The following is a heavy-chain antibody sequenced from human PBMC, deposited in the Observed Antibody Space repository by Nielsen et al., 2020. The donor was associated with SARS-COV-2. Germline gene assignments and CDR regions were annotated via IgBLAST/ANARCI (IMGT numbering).Heavy chain of an antibody. V-gene: IGHV3-20*04. CDR3: ARETSEWSFDL. J-gene: IGHJ2*01. CDR2: INWNGGRT. CDR1: GFSFDDDG. Sequence: GESLKISCAASGFSFDDDGMSWVRQVPGRGLEWVSGINWNGGRTGYADSVKGRFTISRDNAQNSLYLQMNSLRADDTAIYFCARETSEWSFDLWGRGTLVTVSS. D-gene: IGHD3-10*01.